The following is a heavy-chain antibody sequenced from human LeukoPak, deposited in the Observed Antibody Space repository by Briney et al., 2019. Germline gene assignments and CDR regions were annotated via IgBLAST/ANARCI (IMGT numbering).Heavy chain of an antibody. J-gene: IGHJ4*02. D-gene: IGHD4/OR15-4a*01. CDR3: ARRAGAYSHPYDY. CDR1: GFTFSSYW. Sequence: GGSLRLSCAASGFTFSSYWMHWVRQAPGKGLVWVSRISNDGGNTSYADSVKGRFTISRDNSKNTLYLQMNSLRAEDTAVYYCARRAGAYSHPYDYWGQGTLVTVSS. CDR2: ISNDGGNT. V-gene: IGHV3-74*01.